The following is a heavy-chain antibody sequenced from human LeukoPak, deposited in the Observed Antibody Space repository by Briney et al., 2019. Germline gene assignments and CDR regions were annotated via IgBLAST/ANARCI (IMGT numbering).Heavy chain of an antibody. CDR3: AKGRANSYYYGMDV. V-gene: IGHV3-23*01. Sequence: GGSLRLSCAASGFTFSSYAMSWVRQAPGKGLEWVSAISGSGGSTYYADSVKGRFTISRDNAKNSLYLQMNSLRAEDTALYYCAKGRANSYYYGMDVWGQGTTVTVSS. J-gene: IGHJ6*01. CDR1: GFTFSSYA. CDR2: ISGSGGST.